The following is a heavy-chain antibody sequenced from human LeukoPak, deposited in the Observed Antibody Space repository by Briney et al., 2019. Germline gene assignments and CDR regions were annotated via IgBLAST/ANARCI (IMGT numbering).Heavy chain of an antibody. D-gene: IGHD2-21*01. Sequence: SVKVSFKASGGTFSSYTISWVRQAPGQGLEGMGRSIPMLGIANYAEKFQGRVTITADKSTSTEYMERSSLRSEDTAMYYCARENCAGDCYPYYYYYYMDVWRKGTTVTVSS. CDR3: ARENCAGDCYPYYYYYYMDV. J-gene: IGHJ6*03. CDR2: SIPMLGIA. CDR1: GGTFSSYT. V-gene: IGHV1-69*04.